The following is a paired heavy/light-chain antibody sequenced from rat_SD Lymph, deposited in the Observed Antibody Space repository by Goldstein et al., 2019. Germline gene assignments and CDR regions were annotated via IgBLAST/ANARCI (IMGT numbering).Heavy chain of an antibody. Sequence: EVQLVESGGGLVQPGRSLKLSCAASGFTFSNYYMAWVRQAPKKGLEWVATISTSGSRTYYPDSVKGRFTISRDNAKSSLYLQMNSLKSEDTATYYCARGSSVDYWGQGVMVTVSS. CDR3: ARGSSVDY. CDR2: ISTSGSRT. V-gene: IGHV5-25*01. D-gene: IGHD5-1*01. J-gene: IGHJ2*01. CDR1: GFTFSNYY.
Light chain of an antibody. CDR2: DTS. CDR3: QQSRESPWT. Sequence: EIVLTQSPTTMAASPGEKVTLTCRASSSVSYMHWYQQKSGASPKLWIYDTSNRASGVPNCFSGSGSGTDFTLTINPVQADDIATYYCQQSRESPWTFGGGTKLELK. CDR1: SSVSY. V-gene: IGKV4S2*01. J-gene: IGKJ1*01.